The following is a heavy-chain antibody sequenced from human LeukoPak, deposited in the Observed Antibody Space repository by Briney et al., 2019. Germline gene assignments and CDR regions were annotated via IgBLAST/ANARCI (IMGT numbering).Heavy chain of an antibody. CDR1: GYTFTSYG. Sequence: GASVKVSCKASGYTFTSYGISWVRQAPGQGLEWMGWISAYNGNTNYAQKLQGRVTMTTDTSTSTAYMELRSLRSDDTAVYYCATHQIAAAGTGTDYWGQGTLVTVSS. V-gene: IGHV1-18*01. D-gene: IGHD6-13*01. J-gene: IGHJ4*02. CDR2: ISAYNGNT. CDR3: ATHQIAAAGTGTDY.